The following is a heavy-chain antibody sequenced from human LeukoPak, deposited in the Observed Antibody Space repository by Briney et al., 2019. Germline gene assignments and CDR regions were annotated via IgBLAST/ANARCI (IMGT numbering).Heavy chain of an antibody. J-gene: IGHJ2*01. CDR2: IYHTGST. CDR1: GGSISSNNW. V-gene: IGHV4-4*02. Sequence: PSGTLSLTCAVSGGSISSNNWWSWVRQPPGRGLEWIADIYHTGSTNYNPSLKSRVTISVDTSKNQFSLKLSSVTAAVTAVYYCARRGGTGPGVAMIPINPHWYFDLWGRGTLVTVSS. CDR3: ARRGGTGPGVAMIPINPHWYFDL. D-gene: IGHD2-8*02.